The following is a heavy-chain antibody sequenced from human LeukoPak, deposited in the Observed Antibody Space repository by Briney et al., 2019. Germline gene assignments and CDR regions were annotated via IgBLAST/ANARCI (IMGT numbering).Heavy chain of an antibody. D-gene: IGHD1-26*01. Sequence: KPSETLSLTCTVSGGSISSTNYYWGWIRQPPGKGLEWIGSIYYSGSTYYNPSLKSRVTMSVDTSKNQFSLKLSSVTAADTAVYYCARSPRGVGATKGLYYYYYYMDVWGKGTTVTVSS. CDR3: ARSPRGVGATKGLYYYYYYMDV. CDR1: GGSISSTNYY. V-gene: IGHV4-39*07. CDR2: IYYSGST. J-gene: IGHJ6*03.